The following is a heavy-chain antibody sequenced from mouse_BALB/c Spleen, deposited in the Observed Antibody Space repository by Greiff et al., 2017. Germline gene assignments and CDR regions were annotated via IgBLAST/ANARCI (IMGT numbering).Heavy chain of an antibody. CDR2: INPSSGYT. J-gene: IGHJ1*01. V-gene: IGHV1-4*02. Sequence: VQLQQSAAELVRPGASVKMSCKASGYTFTSYTMHWVKQRPGQGLEWIGYINPSSGYTEYNQKFKDKTTLTADKSSSTAYMQLSSLTSEDSAVYYCARGALYYFDDWGAGTTVTVSA. D-gene: IGHD2-1*01. CDR3: ARGALYYFDD. CDR1: GYTFTSYT.